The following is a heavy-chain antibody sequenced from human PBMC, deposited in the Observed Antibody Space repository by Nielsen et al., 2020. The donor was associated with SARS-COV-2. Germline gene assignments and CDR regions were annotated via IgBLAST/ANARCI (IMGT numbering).Heavy chain of an antibody. D-gene: IGHD3-22*01. CDR3: ASAYDSSGYSLFGY. CDR2: IWYDGSNK. J-gene: IGHJ4*02. CDR1: GISLSSVA. Sequence: GESLKISCVASGISLSSVAMHWVRQAPGKGLEWVAVIWYDGSNKYYADSVKGRFTISRDNSKNTLYLQMNSLRAEDTAVYYCASAYDSSGYSLFGYWGQGTLVTVSS. V-gene: IGHV3-33*08.